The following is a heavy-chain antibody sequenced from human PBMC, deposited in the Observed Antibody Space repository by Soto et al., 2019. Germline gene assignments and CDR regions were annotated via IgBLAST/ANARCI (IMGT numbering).Heavy chain of an antibody. CDR1: GFTFSSYW. V-gene: IGHV3-74*01. J-gene: IGHJ4*02. CDR3: ARGDFWSGYLDY. D-gene: IGHD3-3*01. CDR2: INSDGSST. Sequence: PGGSLRLSCAASGFTFSSYWMHWVRQAPGKGLVWVSRINSDGSSTSYADSVKGRFTISRDNAKNTLYLQMNSLRAEDTAVYYCARGDFWSGYLDYWGQGTLVTVSS.